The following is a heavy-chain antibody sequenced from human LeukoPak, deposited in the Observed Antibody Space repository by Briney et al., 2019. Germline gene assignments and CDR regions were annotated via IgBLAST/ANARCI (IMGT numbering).Heavy chain of an antibody. CDR1: GFSFSSYW. CDR2: IKQDGSEK. CDR3: ARMSTSSWYVCDY. J-gene: IGHJ4*02. V-gene: IGHV3-7*01. Sequence: GGSLRLSCAASGFSFSSYWMTWVRQAPGKGLEWVANIKQDGSEKYYVDSVMGRFTISRDNAKNSLYLQMNSLRAEDTAVYYCARMSTSSWYVCDYWGQGTLVTVAS. D-gene: IGHD6-13*01.